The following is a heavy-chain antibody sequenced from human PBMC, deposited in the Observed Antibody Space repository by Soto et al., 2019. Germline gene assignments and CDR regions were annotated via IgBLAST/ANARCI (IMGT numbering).Heavy chain of an antibody. J-gene: IGHJ4*02. CDR2: SSADNGNT. V-gene: IGHV1-18*01. Sequence: QVQLVQSGAEVKKPGASVKVSCKASGYTFTNYGITWVRQATGQGLEWMGWSSADNGNTNYAQKLQDRLTMTTDTSTSTDYLELRSLRSDDTAVYYGARRGFLPYYWGQGTLVTVSS. CDR1: GYTFTNYG. D-gene: IGHD3-10*01. CDR3: ARRGFLPYY.